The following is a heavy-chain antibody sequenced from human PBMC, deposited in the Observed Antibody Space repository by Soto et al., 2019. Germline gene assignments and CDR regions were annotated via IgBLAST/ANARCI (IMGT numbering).Heavy chain of an antibody. V-gene: IGHV4-34*01. Sequence: SETLSLTCAVYGGSLSGYYGNWIRQSPGKGLEWIGEINYSGITNYNPSLKSRVTISIDTSKNQFSLNLSSVTAADTAVYYCARTRNLDFWGQGTTVTVSS. D-gene: IGHD1-1*01. CDR2: INYSGIT. CDR3: ARTRNLDF. CDR1: GGSLSGYY. J-gene: IGHJ6*02.